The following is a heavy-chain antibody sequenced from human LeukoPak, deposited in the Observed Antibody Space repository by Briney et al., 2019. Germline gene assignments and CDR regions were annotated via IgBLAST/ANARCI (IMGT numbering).Heavy chain of an antibody. CDR1: GFTFSTYA. V-gene: IGHV4-59*01. Sequence: GSLRLSCAASGFTFSTYAMSWIRQPPGKGLEWIGYIDYSGNTNYNPSLKSRVTISVDTSKNQISLNLSSVTAADAAVYYCARPVADTRYAFEIWGQGTMVTVSS. D-gene: IGHD6-19*01. J-gene: IGHJ3*02. CDR3: ARPVADTRYAFEI. CDR2: IDYSGNT.